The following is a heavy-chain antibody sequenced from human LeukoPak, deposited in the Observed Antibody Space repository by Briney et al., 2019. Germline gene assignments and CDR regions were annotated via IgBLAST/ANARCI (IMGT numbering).Heavy chain of an antibody. Sequence: SETLSLTCTVSGGSISSYYWSWIRQPPGKGLEWIGYIYYSGSTNYNPSLKSRVTISVDTSKNQFSLKLSSVTAADTAVYYCARVGLLTTDDAFDIWGQGTMVTVSS. CDR3: ARVGLLTTDDAFDI. J-gene: IGHJ3*02. CDR1: GGSISSYY. CDR2: IYYSGST. D-gene: IGHD7-27*01. V-gene: IGHV4-59*12.